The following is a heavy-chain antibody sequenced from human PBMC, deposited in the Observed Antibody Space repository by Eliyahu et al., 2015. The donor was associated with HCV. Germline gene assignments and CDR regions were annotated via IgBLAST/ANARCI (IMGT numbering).Heavy chain of an antibody. CDR2: IYYSGST. CDR3: ARRHSSSWRQWYWFDP. J-gene: IGHJ5*02. D-gene: IGHD6-13*01. CDR1: GXSISSSSYY. V-gene: IGHV4-39*01. Sequence: QLQLQESGPGLVKPSETLSLTCTVSGXSISSSSYYWGXSRQPPGKGLEWIGSIYYSGSTYYNPSLKSRVTISVDTSKNQFSLKLSSVTAADTAVYYCARRHSSSWRQWYWFDPWGQGTLVTVSS.